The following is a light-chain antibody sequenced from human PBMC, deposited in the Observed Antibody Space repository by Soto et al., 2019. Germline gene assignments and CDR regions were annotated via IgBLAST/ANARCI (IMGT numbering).Light chain of an antibody. CDR2: GAS. CDR1: QSVSSNY. V-gene: IGKV3-20*01. CDR3: QQYGSSPMT. J-gene: IGKJ5*01. Sequence: EIVLTQSPGTLSLSPGERATLSCRASQSVSSNYLAWYQQKPGQAPRLLIYGASSRATGIQDRFSGSGSGTDFTLTIRRLEPEDFAVYYCQQYGSSPMTFGQGTRLEIK.